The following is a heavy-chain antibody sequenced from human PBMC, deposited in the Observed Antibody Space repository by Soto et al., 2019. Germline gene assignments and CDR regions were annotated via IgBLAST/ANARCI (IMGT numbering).Heavy chain of an antibody. V-gene: IGHV3-23*01. J-gene: IGHJ2*01. Sequence: EVQLLESGGGLVQPGGSLRLSCDGSGFTFPNYGMTWVRQAPRQGLEWVSSVSGDGFTAYYADSVKGRFTISRDNSKNTVYVQMNSLRAEDTAVYYRAKEASVPSFGEFWFFDLWGRGTPVTVSS. CDR2: VSGDGFTA. CDR1: GFTFPNYG. CDR3: AKEASVPSFGEFWFFDL. D-gene: IGHD3-10*01.